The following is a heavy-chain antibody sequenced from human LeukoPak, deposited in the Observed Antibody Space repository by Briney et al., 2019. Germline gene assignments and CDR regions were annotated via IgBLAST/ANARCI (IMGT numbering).Heavy chain of an antibody. V-gene: IGHV3-9*01. CDR2: ISWNSGSI. CDR1: GFTFDDYA. Sequence: GGSLRLSCATSGFTFDDYAMHWVRQAPGKGLEWVSGISWNSGSIGYADSVKGRFTISRDNAKNSLYLQMNSLRAEDTALYYCAKDNYYDSSGAFDYWGQGTLVTVSS. D-gene: IGHD3-22*01. CDR3: AKDNYYDSSGAFDY. J-gene: IGHJ4*02.